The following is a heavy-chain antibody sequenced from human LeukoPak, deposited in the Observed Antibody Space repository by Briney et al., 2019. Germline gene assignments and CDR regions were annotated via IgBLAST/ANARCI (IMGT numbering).Heavy chain of an antibody. V-gene: IGHV3-7*01. CDR3: ARDSSGWYLDH. J-gene: IGHJ4*02. Sequence: GSLRLSCAVSGFTFSSYWMSWVRQAPGKGLEWVANIKQDGSEAYYVDSVKGRFTVSRDSAKNSLYLQMNSLRAEDTAVYYCARDSSGWYLDHWGQGTLVTVSS. D-gene: IGHD6-19*01. CDR2: IKQDGSEA. CDR1: GFTFSSYW.